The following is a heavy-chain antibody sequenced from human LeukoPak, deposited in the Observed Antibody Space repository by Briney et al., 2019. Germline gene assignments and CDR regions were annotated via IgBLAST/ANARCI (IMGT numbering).Heavy chain of an antibody. CDR1: GFIFNDYG. D-gene: IGHD2-15*01. CDR2: IWYDGSKA. V-gene: IGHV3-33*01. J-gene: IGHJ4*02. CDR3: ARAVGPFDY. Sequence: GGSLRLSCAASGFIFNDYGMHWVRQAPGKGLEWVAAIWYDGSKAYYGDSVKGRFAISRDSAISTLFLQMNSLRAEDTAVYYCARAVGPFDYWGQGTLVTVSS.